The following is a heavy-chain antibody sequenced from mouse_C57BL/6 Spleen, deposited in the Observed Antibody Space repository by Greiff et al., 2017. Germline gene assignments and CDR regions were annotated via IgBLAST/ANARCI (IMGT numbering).Heavy chain of an antibody. D-gene: IGHD1-1*01. V-gene: IGHV1-67*01. CDR1: GYTFTDYA. J-gene: IGHJ1*03. CDR2: ISTYYGDA. CDR3: ARDGSSPYWYFDV. Sequence: VQRVESGPELVRPGVSVKISCKGSGYTFTDYAMHWVKQSHAKSLEWIGVISTYYGDASYNQKFKDKATMTVDKSSSTAYMELARLTSEDSAVYYCARDGSSPYWYFDVWGTGTTVTVSS.